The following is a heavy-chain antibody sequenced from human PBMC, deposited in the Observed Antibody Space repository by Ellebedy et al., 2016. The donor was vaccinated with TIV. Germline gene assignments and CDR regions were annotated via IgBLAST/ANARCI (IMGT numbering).Heavy chain of an antibody. CDR1: GFSLTSHGVG. J-gene: IGHJ5*02. D-gene: IGHD6-13*01. CDR3: AHRGLDSSSWYGNWFDP. CDR2: YYWDDDK. V-gene: IGHV2-5*02. Sequence: SGPTLVKPTQTLTLTCTFSGFSLTSHGVGVGWIRQPPGKALEWLALYYWDDDKRYSPSLKSRLTITKDTSKNQVVLTMTNMDPVDTATYFCAHRGLDSSSWYGNWFDPWGQGTLVTVSS.